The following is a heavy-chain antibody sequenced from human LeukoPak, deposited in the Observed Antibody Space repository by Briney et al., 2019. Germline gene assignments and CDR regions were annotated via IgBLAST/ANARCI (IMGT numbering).Heavy chain of an antibody. CDR2: IYHSGKT. Sequence: SETLSLTCTVSGGSITFTKYYWGWIRQPPGKGLEWIATIYHSGKTYYNPSLKSRVAVSVDTSKNQFSLKLSSVTAADTAVYYCARVRRDGYNYFDYWGQGTLVTVSS. D-gene: IGHD5-24*01. CDR1: GGSITFTKYY. CDR3: ARVRRDGYNYFDY. V-gene: IGHV4-39*07. J-gene: IGHJ4*02.